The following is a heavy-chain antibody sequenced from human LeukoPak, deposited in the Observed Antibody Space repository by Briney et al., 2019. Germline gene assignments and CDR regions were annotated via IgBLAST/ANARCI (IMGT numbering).Heavy chain of an antibody. Sequence: SETLSLTCTVSGGSISSYYWSWIRQPPGKGLEWIGYIYSSGSTDYNPSLKSRVTMSVDTSKNQFSLKLSSVTAADTAVYYCARDRGHYYDSSGYYPKYYFDYWGQGTLVTVSS. CDR3: ARDRGHYYDSSGYYPKYYFDY. J-gene: IGHJ4*02. D-gene: IGHD3-22*01. CDR2: IYSSGST. CDR1: GGSISSYY. V-gene: IGHV4-59*12.